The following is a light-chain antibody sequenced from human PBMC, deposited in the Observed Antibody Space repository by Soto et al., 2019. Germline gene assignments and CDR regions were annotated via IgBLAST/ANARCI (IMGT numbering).Light chain of an antibody. Sequence: DIVMTQSPDSLAVPLGERATINCKSSQSVLYSSNNKNYLAWYQQKPGQPPKLLIYRASTRESGVPDRFSGSGSGTDFTLTISSLQAEDVAVYYCQQFYSTPPTFGGGTKVEIK. CDR3: QQFYSTPPT. CDR1: QSVLYSSNNKNY. CDR2: RAS. J-gene: IGKJ4*01. V-gene: IGKV4-1*01.